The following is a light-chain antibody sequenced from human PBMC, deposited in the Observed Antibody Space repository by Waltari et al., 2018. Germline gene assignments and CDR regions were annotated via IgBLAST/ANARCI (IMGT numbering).Light chain of an antibody. CDR3: SSYTKDTRI. Sequence: QSALTQPASVSGSPGQSITISCTGASGVIGSYYYVSWYQQHPGNAPNLVIFDVNKRPSGVSNRFSASVSGNTASLTISGLQAEDEADYYCSSYTKDTRIFGGGTKLTVL. V-gene: IGLV2-14*03. CDR2: DVN. J-gene: IGLJ2*01. CDR1: SGVIGSYYY.